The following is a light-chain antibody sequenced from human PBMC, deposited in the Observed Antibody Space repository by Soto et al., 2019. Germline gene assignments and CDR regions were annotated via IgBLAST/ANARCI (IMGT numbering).Light chain of an antibody. V-gene: IGLV3-25*03. CDR1: ALPKQY. CDR3: QSADSSGTYQV. J-gene: IGLJ2*01. Sequence: SYELTQSPSVSVSPGQTARITCSGDALPKQYAYWYQQKPGQAPVLVVYKDNERPSGIPERFSGSSAGTTVTLTISGVQAEDEADYYCQSADSSGTYQVFGGGTQLTVL. CDR2: KDN.